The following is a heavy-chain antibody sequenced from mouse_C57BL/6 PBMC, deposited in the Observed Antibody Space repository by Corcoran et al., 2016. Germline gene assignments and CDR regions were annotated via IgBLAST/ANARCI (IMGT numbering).Heavy chain of an antibody. D-gene: IGHD1-1*01. CDR3: AIYYYGSSWYFDV. CDR2: INTYSGVP. V-gene: IGHV9-3*01. CDR1: GYTFTTYG. J-gene: IGHJ1*03. Sequence: QIQLVQSGPELKKPGETVKISCKASGYTFTTYGMSWVKQAPGKGLKWMGWINTYSGVPTYADDFKGRFAFSLETSASTAYLQINNLKNEDTATYFCAIYYYGSSWYFDVWGTGTTVTVSS.